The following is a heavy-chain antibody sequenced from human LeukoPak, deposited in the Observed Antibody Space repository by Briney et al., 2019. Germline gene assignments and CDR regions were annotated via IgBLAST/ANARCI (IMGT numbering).Heavy chain of an antibody. Sequence: SETLSLTCTVSGGSISSSSYYWGWIRQPPGKGLEWIGSIYYSGSTYYNPSLKSRVTISVDTSKNQFSLKLSSVTAADTAVYYCARHIGYCSSTSCFWFDPWGQGTLVTVSS. CDR2: IYYSGST. V-gene: IGHV4-39*01. CDR1: GGSISSSSYY. D-gene: IGHD2-2*01. CDR3: ARHIGYCSSTSCFWFDP. J-gene: IGHJ5*02.